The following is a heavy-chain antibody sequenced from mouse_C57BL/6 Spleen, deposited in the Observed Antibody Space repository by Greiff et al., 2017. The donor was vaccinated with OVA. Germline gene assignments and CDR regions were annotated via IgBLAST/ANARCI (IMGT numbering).Heavy chain of an antibody. V-gene: IGHV1-80*01. CDR3: ARTTTVVGAMDY. Sequence: QVQLKQSGAELVKPGASVKISCKASGYAFSSYWMNWVKQRPGKGLEWIGQIYPGDGDTNYNGKFKGKATLTEDKSSSTAYMQLSSLTSEDSAVYFCARTTTVVGAMDYWGQGTSVTVSS. CDR2: IYPGDGDT. CDR1: GYAFSSYW. J-gene: IGHJ4*01. D-gene: IGHD1-1*01.